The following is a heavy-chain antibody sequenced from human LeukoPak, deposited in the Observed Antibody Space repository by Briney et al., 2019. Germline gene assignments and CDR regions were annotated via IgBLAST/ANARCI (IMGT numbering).Heavy chain of an antibody. D-gene: IGHD6-13*01. Sequence: GGSLRLSCAASGFTFDDYGMSWVRQAPGKGLEWVSGVSWNGGSTGYADSVKGRFTISRDNAKNSLYLKMNRVSAEDTALYYCATDIAAAGTYFDYWGQGTLVTVSS. CDR1: GFTFDDYG. V-gene: IGHV3-20*04. J-gene: IGHJ4*02. CDR3: ATDIAAAGTYFDY. CDR2: VSWNGGST.